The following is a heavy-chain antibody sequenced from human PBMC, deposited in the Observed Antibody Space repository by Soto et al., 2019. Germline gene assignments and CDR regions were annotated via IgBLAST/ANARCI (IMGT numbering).Heavy chain of an antibody. J-gene: IGHJ3*02. CDR3: ARGLGFGITMIVVVQNAFHI. D-gene: IGHD3-22*01. Sequence: SETLSLTCTVSGGSICSYYWSWIRQPPGKGLEWIGYIYYSGSTNYNPSLKSRVTISVDTSKNQFSLKLSSVTAADTAVYYCARGLGFGITMIVVVQNAFHIWGQGTMVTVSS. V-gene: IGHV4-59*08. CDR2: IYYSGST. CDR1: GGSICSYY.